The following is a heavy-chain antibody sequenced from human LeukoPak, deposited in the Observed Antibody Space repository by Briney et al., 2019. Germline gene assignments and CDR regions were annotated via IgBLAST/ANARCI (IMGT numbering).Heavy chain of an antibody. D-gene: IGHD3-10*01. CDR2: FDPEDGET. CDR1: GYTLTELS. J-gene: IGHJ4*02. CDR3: ATLPFLVRGVIIIPDY. Sequence: ASVKVSCKVSGYTLTELSMHWVRQAPGKGLEWMGGFDPEDGETIYAQKFQGRVTMTEDTSTDTAYMELSSLRSEDTAVYYCATLPFLVRGVIIIPDYWGQGTLVTVSS. V-gene: IGHV1-24*01.